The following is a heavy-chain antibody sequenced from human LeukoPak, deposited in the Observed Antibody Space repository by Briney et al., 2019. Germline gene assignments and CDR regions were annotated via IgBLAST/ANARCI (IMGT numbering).Heavy chain of an antibody. Sequence: GGSLRLSCAGSGFTFGGYGMHWFRQTPGKGLEWVAVIAYDGSRAFYADSVKGRFTISRDNSKNTMSVQMDDLRAEDTAVYYCTRYNNDHIDYWGQGTLVTVSS. CDR1: GFTFGGYG. CDR2: IAYDGSRA. CDR3: TRYNNDHIDY. V-gene: IGHV3-33*01. J-gene: IGHJ4*02. D-gene: IGHD1-14*01.